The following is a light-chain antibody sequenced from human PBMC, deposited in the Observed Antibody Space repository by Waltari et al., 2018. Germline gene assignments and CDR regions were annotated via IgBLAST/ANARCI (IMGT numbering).Light chain of an antibody. J-gene: IGLJ2*01. CDR2: EDS. V-gene: IGLV3-10*01. CDR1: PLPTKS. CDR3: YSTDSSGNQRV. Sequence: SYELTQPPSVSVSPGQQARTTYSGDPLPTKSAYWYQQKSGQPSVRGSYEDSKRPSGIPKRCSVSNSGTMATLTSSGAQVEDEADYYCYSTDSSGNQRVFGGGTKLTVL.